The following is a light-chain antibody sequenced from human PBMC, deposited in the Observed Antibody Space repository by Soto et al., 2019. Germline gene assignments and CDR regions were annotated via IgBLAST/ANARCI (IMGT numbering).Light chain of an antibody. CDR3: QQYNSYGWT. CDR1: QSLNSL. V-gene: IGKV1-5*01. Sequence: IQMTQSPSTLSASVGDRVTITCRASQSLNSLLAWYQQKPGRAPKLLIYDASTLESGVPSRFSGSASGTEFTLTISSLQPDDFAIYYCQQYNSYGWTFGQGTKVDI. J-gene: IGKJ1*01. CDR2: DAS.